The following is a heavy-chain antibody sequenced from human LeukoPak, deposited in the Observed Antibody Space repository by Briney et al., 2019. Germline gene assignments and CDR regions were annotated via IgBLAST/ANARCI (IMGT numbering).Heavy chain of an antibody. J-gene: IGHJ3*02. Sequence: PGGSLRLSCAASGFTFSSYGMHWVRQAPGKGLEWVAFIRYDGSNKYYADSVKGRFTISRDNSKNTLYLQMNSLRAEDTAVYYCAKDLGVIITGYDAFDIWGQGTMVTVSS. CDR1: GFTFSSYG. V-gene: IGHV3-30*02. CDR2: IRYDGSNK. D-gene: IGHD3-10*01. CDR3: AKDLGVIITGYDAFDI.